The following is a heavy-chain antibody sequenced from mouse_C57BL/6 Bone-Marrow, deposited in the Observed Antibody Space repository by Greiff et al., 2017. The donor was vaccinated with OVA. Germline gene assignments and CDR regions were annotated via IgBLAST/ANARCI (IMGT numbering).Heavy chain of an antibody. CDR1: GYTFTSYW. J-gene: IGHJ2*01. V-gene: IGHV1-69*01. CDR2: IDPSDSYT. Sequence: QVQLQQPGAELVMPGASVKLSCKASGYTFTSYWMHWVKQRPGQGLEWIGEIDPSDSYTNYNQKFKGKSTLTVDKSSSTAYMQLSSLTSEDAAVYYCASGYYIDYWGQGTTLTVSS. CDR3: ASGYYIDY.